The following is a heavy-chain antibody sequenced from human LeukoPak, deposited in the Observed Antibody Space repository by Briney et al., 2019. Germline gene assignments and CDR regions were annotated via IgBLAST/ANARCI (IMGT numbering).Heavy chain of an antibody. CDR1: GFTFSSYG. CDR3: ARGGRGSSSWFVSSLSYYYYYMDV. D-gene: IGHD6-13*01. CDR2: IKQDGSEK. J-gene: IGHJ6*03. V-gene: IGHV3-7*01. Sequence: GGSLRLSCAASGFTFSSYGMHWVRQAPGKGLEWVANIKQDGSEKYYVDSVKGRFTISRDNAKNSLYLQMNSLRAEDTAVYYCARGGRGSSSWFVSSLSYYYYYMDVWGKGTTVTASS.